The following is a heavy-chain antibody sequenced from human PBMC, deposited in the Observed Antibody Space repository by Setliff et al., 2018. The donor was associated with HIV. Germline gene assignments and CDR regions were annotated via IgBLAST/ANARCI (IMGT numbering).Heavy chain of an antibody. V-gene: IGHV5-51*01. CDR3: TRQTREAPYYFDY. CDR1: GYSFTSYW. Sequence: GESLKISCKGSGYSFTSYWIGWVRQMPGKGLEWMGIIYPGDSDTRYSPSFQGQVTISADKSINTAYLQWSSLQASDTAIYFCTRQTREAPYYFDYWGQGTLVTVSS. J-gene: IGHJ4*02. CDR2: IYPGDSDT.